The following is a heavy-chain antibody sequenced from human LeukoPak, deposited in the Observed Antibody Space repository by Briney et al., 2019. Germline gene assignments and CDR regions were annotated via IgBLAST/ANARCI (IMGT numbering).Heavy chain of an antibody. CDR3: AKGRSGSYPYYYYFDMDV. D-gene: IGHD1-26*01. CDR2: ISYDGSNK. Sequence: GGSLRLSCAASGFTFSSYGMPWVRQAPGKGLEWVAVISYDGSNKYYADSVKGRFTISRDNSKNTLYLQMNSLRAEDTAVYYCAKGRSGSYPYYYYFDMDVWGQGTTVTVSS. CDR1: GFTFSSYG. V-gene: IGHV3-30*18. J-gene: IGHJ6*02.